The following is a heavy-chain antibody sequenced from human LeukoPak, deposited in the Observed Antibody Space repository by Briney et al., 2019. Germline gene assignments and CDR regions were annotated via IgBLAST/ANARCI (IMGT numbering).Heavy chain of an antibody. CDR3: ARSGDYDILTGYYSYYYYYMDV. J-gene: IGHJ6*03. D-gene: IGHD3-9*01. V-gene: IGHV1-18*01. CDR2: ISAYNGNT. CDR1: GYTFTSYG. Sequence: GASVKVSCKASGYTFTSYGISWVRQAPGQGLEWMGWISAYNGNTNYAQKLQGRVTMTTDTSTSTAYMELRSLRSDDTAVYYCARSGDYDILTGYYSYYYYYMDVWGKGTTVTISS.